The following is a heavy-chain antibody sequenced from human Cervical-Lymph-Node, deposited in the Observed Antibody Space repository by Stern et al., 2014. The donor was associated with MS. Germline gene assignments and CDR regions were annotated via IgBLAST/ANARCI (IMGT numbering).Heavy chain of an antibody. D-gene: IGHD3-22*01. CDR3: ARAQYYADSSGYSLDY. J-gene: IGHJ4*02. V-gene: IGHV2-70*13. CDR2: IDWDDDK. CDR1: GFSLSTSGMC. Sequence: QVTLKESGPALVKPTQTLTLTCTFSGFSLSTSGMCVSWIRQPPGKALEWLALIDWDDDKYYSTALKTRLTISKDTSKKQVVLTMTNRDPVDTATYYCARAQYYADSSGYSLDYWGQGTLVTVSS.